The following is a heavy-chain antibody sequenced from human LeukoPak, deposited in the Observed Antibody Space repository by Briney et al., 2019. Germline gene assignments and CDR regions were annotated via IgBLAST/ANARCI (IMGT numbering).Heavy chain of an antibody. CDR3: ARDWEVRGVIIRPFDY. D-gene: IGHD3-10*01. Sequence: PSQTLSLTCAFSGDSVSSNSAAWNWIRQSPSRGLEWLGRTYYRSKWYNDYAVSVKSRITINPDTSKNQFSLQLNSVTPEDTAVYYCARDWEVRGVIIRPFDYWGQGTLVTVSS. CDR2: TYYRSKWYN. J-gene: IGHJ4*02. CDR1: GDSVSSNSAA. V-gene: IGHV6-1*01.